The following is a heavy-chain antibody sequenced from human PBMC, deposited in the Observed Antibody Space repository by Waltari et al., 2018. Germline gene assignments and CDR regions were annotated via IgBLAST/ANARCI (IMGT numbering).Heavy chain of an antibody. J-gene: IGHJ4*02. CDR1: GFTLSNYR. Sequence: EVQLVESGGGLVQPGGSLRLSCGASGFTLSNYRRSWVRQAPGKGLEWVANIKKDGSATYYVDSVRGRFSISRDNAKNSLSLQMNSLRAEDTAVYYCARIGSWPPWLDYWGQGILVTVSS. V-gene: IGHV3-7*01. CDR3: ARIGSWPPWLDY. CDR2: IKKDGSAT. D-gene: IGHD6-13*01.